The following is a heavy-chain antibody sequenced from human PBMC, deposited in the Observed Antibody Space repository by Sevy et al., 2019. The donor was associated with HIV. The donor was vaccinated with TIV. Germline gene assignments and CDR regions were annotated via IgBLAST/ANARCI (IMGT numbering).Heavy chain of an antibody. D-gene: IGHD6-13*01. CDR2: ISGSGDIT. CDR1: GFTFSRFA. CDR3: AKTDRISALGQFDY. Sequence: GGSLRLSCAASGFTFSRFAMSWVRQAPGKGLEWVSIISGSGDITYYEQSVKGRFTISRDNSKNTLSLQMNSLRAEDTAISFCAKTDRISALGQFDYWGQGTLVTVSS. V-gene: IGHV3-23*01. J-gene: IGHJ4*02.